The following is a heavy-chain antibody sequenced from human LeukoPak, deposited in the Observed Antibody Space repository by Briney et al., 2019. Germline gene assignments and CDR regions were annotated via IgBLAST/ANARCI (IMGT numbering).Heavy chain of an antibody. CDR3: AREGGPYRPLDY. CDR1: GGSISSTNW. CDR2: VHLSGRT. J-gene: IGHJ4*02. Sequence: SGTLSLTCGVSGGSISSTNWWTWVRQPPGEGLEWIGEVHLSGRTNYNPSLESRVTMSVDTSENHISLKLTSVTAADTAVYYCAREGGPYRPLDYSGQGTLVTVSS. V-gene: IGHV4-4*02.